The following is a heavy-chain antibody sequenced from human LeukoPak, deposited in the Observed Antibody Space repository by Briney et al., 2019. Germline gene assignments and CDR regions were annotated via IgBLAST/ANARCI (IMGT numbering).Heavy chain of an antibody. J-gene: IGHJ3*02. CDR3: ARDLNYCNSGRCYDAFDI. CDR2: IRGDGSRL. V-gene: IGHV3-7*01. D-gene: IGHD2/OR15-2a*01. Sequence: GGSLRLSCVASEFSISPFWMTWVRQAPGKGLEWVANIRGDGSRLYYEDSVKGRFTISRDNAKNSLYLQMSNLRAEDTSVYYCARDLNYCNSGRCYDAFDIWGQGTMVTVSS. CDR1: EFSISPFW.